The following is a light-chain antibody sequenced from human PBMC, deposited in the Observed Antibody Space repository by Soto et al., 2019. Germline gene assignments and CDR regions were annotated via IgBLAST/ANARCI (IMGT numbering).Light chain of an antibody. V-gene: IGKV1-5*03. J-gene: IGKJ4*01. CDR3: QQYKTSPLT. CDR2: KAS. Sequence: DIQMTQSPSTLSASVGDRVTITCRASQSISTWLAWFQQKPGKAPNLLIYKASSLESGDPSRFSGSGSGTEFTLTITTLQPDDFATYYCQQYKTSPLTFGGGTKVEIK. CDR1: QSISTW.